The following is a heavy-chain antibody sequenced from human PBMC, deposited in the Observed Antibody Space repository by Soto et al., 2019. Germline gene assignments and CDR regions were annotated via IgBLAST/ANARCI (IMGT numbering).Heavy chain of an antibody. J-gene: IGHJ6*03. Sequence: GGSLRLSCAASGFTFSSYAMHWVRQAPGKGLEWVALISHDGSITYYSDSVKGRFTMSRDNSNYTLFLQMSSLRSEDTVIYYCAKDEYWESHFYYFMDLWGRGTTVTVSS. V-gene: IGHV3-30*15. CDR1: GFTFSSYA. D-gene: IGHD3-16*01. CDR2: ISHDGSIT. CDR3: AKDEYWESHFYYFMDL.